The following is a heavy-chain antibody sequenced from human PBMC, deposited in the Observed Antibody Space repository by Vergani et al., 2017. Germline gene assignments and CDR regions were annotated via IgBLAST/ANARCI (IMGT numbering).Heavy chain of an antibody. Sequence: QVQLVQSGAEVKKPGSSVKVSCKASGGPFSRSPLSWLRQPPGQGLQWMGGIIPIFGTANYAQKFQGRVTITADESTSTAYMELSSLRAEDTAVYYCARGGPVGRLQLFYRFDYWGQGTLVTVSS. V-gene: IGHV1-69*01. CDR3: ARGGPVGRLQLFYRFDY. J-gene: IGHJ4*02. D-gene: IGHD5-24*01. CDR1: GGPFSRSP. CDR2: IIPIFGTA.